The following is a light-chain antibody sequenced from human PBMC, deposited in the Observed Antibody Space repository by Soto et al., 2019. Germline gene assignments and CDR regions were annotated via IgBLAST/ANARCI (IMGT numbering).Light chain of an antibody. CDR3: QPRSNWPPGIT. CDR2: DAS. CDR1: QSISSY. J-gene: IGKJ5*01. V-gene: IGKV3-11*01. Sequence: EIVLTQSPATLSLSPGERATLSCRASQSISSYLAWYQQKPGQAPRLLIYDASNRATGIPARFSGSGYGTDFPLTISSLEPEDFAVYYCQPRSNWPPGITLGQGTRLEIK.